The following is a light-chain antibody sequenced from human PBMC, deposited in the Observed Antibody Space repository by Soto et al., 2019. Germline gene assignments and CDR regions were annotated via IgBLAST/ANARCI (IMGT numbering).Light chain of an antibody. CDR2: LNSDGSH. V-gene: IGLV4-69*01. Sequence: QSVLTQSPSASASLGASVKLTCTLSSGHSSYAIAWHQQQPEKGPRYLMKLNSDGSHSKGDGIPDRFSGSSSGAERYLTISGLQSEDEADYYCQTGGTGYVVFGGGTKLTVL. J-gene: IGLJ2*01. CDR3: QTGGTGYVV. CDR1: SGHSSYA.